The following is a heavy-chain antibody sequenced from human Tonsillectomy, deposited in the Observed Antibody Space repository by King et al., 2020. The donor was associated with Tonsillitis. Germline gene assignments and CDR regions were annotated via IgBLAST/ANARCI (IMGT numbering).Heavy chain of an antibody. CDR2: IDYSGST. J-gene: IGHJ5*02. CDR3: ARNQRDPYTEWFDP. V-gene: IGHV4-59*01. Sequence: QLQESGPGLVKPSETLSLTCTVSGGSISSYYWSWIRQPPGKGLEWIGYIDYSGSTNYNPSLKSRVTISVDTSQNQFSLKLSSVTAADTAVYYCARNQRDPYTEWFDPWGQGTLVTVSS. D-gene: IGHD2-2*02. CDR1: GGSISSYY.